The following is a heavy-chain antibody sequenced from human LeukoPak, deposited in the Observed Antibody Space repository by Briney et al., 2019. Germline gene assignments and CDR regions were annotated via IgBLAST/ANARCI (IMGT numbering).Heavy chain of an antibody. V-gene: IGHV3-64*01. CDR1: GFTFSSYA. CDR2: ISSNGGST. J-gene: IGHJ4*02. CDR3: ARGRYCSGGSCLLDY. Sequence: PGGSLRLSCAASGFTFSSYAMHWVRQAPGKGLEYVSAISSNGGSTYYANSVKGRFTISRDNSKDTLYLQMGSLRAEDMAVYYCARGRYCSGGSCLLDYWGQGTVVTVSS. D-gene: IGHD2-15*01.